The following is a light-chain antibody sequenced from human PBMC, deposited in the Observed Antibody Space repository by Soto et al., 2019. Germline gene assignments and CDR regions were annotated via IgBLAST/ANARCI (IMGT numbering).Light chain of an antibody. J-gene: IGKJ5*01. Sequence: EIVLTQSPVTLCLSPGERATLSCRASQSVSSSYLAWYQQKPGQAPRLLIYGASSRATGIPDRFSGSGSGTDFTLTISRLEPEDFAVYYCQQYGSSPTTFGQGTRLEIK. CDR3: QQYGSSPTT. CDR2: GAS. V-gene: IGKV3-20*01. CDR1: QSVSSSY.